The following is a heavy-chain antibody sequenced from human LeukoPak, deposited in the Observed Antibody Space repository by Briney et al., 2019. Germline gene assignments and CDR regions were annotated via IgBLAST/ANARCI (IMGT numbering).Heavy chain of an antibody. CDR3: ARGYLKYDFWSGKKSTNFDY. Sequence: ASVKVSCKASGGTFSSYAISWVRQAPGQGLEWMGRIIPILGIANYAQKFQGRVTITADKSTSTAYMELSSLRSEDTAVYYCARGYLKYDFWSGKKSTNFDYWGQGTLVTVSS. J-gene: IGHJ4*02. CDR1: GGTFSSYA. V-gene: IGHV1-69*04. D-gene: IGHD3-3*01. CDR2: IIPILGIA.